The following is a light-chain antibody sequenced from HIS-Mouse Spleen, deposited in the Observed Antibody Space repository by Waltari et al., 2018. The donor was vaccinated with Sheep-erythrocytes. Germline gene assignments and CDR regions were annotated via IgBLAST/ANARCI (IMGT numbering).Light chain of an antibody. CDR2: GNN. V-gene: IGLV1-51*01. CDR3: GTWDSSLSAGRV. J-gene: IGLJ3*02. Sequence: QSVLTQPPSVSAAPGQKVTISCSGSSSNIGNNYVSWYQQLPGTAPKLLIYGNNHRPSGIADRFSGSKSGTSATLGITGLQTGDEADYYCGTWDSSLSAGRVFGGGTKLTVL. CDR1: SSNIGNNY.